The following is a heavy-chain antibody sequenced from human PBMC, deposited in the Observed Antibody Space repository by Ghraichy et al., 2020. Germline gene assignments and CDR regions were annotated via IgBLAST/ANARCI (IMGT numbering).Heavy chain of an antibody. CDR2: IRSKAYGGTT. D-gene: IGHD3-22*01. CDR1: GFTFGDFA. V-gene: IGHV3-49*03. Sequence: GESLNISCTGSGFTFGDFAMSWFRQAPGKGLEWIGFIRSKAYGGTTESAASLRDRFSISRDDSKSIAYLQMDSLKTEDTAMYYCTRDLTMKVVVTDFWGQGTLVTVSS. J-gene: IGHJ4*02. CDR3: TRDLTMKVVVTDF.